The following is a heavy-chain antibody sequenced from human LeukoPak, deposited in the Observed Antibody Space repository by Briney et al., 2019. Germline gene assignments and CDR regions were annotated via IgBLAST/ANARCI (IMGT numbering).Heavy chain of an antibody. Sequence: SQTLSLTCAISGDSVSRNSVAWNWIRQSPPRGLEWLGRTFYRSKWYNDYAVSVRSRITINADTSKNQFSLQLNSATPEDTAVYYCARDLYCSDAACSFDYWGQGTLVTVSS. D-gene: IGHD2-15*01. V-gene: IGHV6-1*01. CDR2: TFYRSKWYN. J-gene: IGHJ4*02. CDR1: GDSVSRNSVA. CDR3: ARDLYCSDAACSFDY.